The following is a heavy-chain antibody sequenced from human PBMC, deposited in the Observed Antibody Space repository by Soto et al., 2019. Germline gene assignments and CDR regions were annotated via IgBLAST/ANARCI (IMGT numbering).Heavy chain of an antibody. V-gene: IGHV5-51*01. CDR3: ARLISNVRYYYYAMDV. CDR1: GYTFTDYW. CDR2: IYPGDSDT. D-gene: IGHD4-4*01. Sequence: VESLKISCKGSGYTFTDYWIGWVRQLPGKGLEWMGIIYPGDSDTRYSPSFQGHVTITVDKSTNTAYLQWNTLRASDTAMYYCARLISNVRYYYYAMDVWGKGTKVTVAS. J-gene: IGHJ6*04.